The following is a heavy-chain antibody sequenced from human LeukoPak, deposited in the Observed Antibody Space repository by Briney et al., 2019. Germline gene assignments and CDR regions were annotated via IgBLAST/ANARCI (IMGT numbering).Heavy chain of an antibody. Sequence: SETLSLTCTVSGGSISSSSYYWGWIRQPPGTGLEWIGYIYYGGSTNYNPSLKSRVTISVDTSKNQFSLKLSSVTAADTAVYYCARTYDSSGYLYYYYYMDVWGKGTTVTVSS. CDR2: IYYGGST. CDR3: ARTYDSSGYLYYYYYMDV. D-gene: IGHD3-22*01. J-gene: IGHJ6*03. CDR1: GGSISSSSYY. V-gene: IGHV4-61*05.